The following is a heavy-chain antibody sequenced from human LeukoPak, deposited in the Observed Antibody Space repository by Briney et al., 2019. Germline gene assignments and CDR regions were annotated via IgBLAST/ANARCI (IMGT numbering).Heavy chain of an antibody. CDR2: ISGSGDST. D-gene: IGHD3-22*01. V-gene: IGHV3-23*01. J-gene: IGHJ4*02. CDR3: AGNYYDSSGYLGAGVY. Sequence: PGGSLRLSCAASGFTFSSYGMSWVRQAPGKGLEWVSTISGSGDSTYYADSVKGRFTISRDNSENTLYLQMNSLRAEDTAVYYCAGNYYDSSGYLGAGVYWGQGTLVTVSS. CDR1: GFTFSSYG.